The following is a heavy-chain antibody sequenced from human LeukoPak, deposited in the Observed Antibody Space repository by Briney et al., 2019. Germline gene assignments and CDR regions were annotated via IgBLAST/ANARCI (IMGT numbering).Heavy chain of an antibody. CDR2: INPNAGTT. V-gene: IGHV1-46*01. D-gene: IGHD3-9*01. J-gene: IGHJ4*02. Sequence: GASVKVSCKASGYTFTSYYMHWVRQAPGQGLEWMGIINPNAGTTSYAQKFQGRVTVTRDTSTSTVYMELSSLRSEDTAVYYCARDLPGGKLRYFDWLPPDYWGQGTLVTVSS. CDR1: GYTFTSYY. CDR3: ARDLPGGKLRYFDWLPPDY.